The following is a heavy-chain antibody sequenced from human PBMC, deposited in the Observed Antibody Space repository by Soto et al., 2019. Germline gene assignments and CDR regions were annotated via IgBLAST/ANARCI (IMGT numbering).Heavy chain of an antibody. CDR1: GGSVTGSSYN. Sequence: QVQLQESGPGLVKPSETLSLTCTVSGGSVTGSSYNWSWIRQPPGKGLDWIGYIYYGGSTNHNPPLKNRVPIEVDTSKNQISLKLNSVTAADTAVSYGGRDQGIAVAVFDYWGQGTRITVAS. CDR3: GRDQGIAVAVFDY. D-gene: IGHD6-19*01. CDR2: IYYGGST. J-gene: IGHJ4*02. V-gene: IGHV4-61*01.